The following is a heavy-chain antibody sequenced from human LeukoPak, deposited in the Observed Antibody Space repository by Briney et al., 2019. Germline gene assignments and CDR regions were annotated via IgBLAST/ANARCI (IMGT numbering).Heavy chain of an antibody. Sequence: ASVKVSCKASGYTFTSYYMHWVRQAPGQGLEWVGIINPSSGSTSYAQKFQGRVTMTRDTSISTAYMELSRLRSDDTAVYYCASRSYGDYVRDAFDIWGQGTMVTVSS. CDR1: GYTFTSYY. J-gene: IGHJ3*02. V-gene: IGHV1-46*01. CDR3: ASRSYGDYVRDAFDI. D-gene: IGHD4-17*01. CDR2: INPSSGST.